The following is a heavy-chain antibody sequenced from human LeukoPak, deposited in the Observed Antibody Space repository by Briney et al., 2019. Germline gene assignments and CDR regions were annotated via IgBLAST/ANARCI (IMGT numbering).Heavy chain of an antibody. CDR1: GGSISSYY. CDR3: ARGLYYDSSGYYLGDLDAFDI. Sequence: PSETLSLTCTVSGGSISSYYWSWIRQHPGKGLEWIGYIYYSGSTYYNPSLKSRVTISVDTSKNQFSLKLSSVAAADTAVYYCARGLYYDSSGYYLGDLDAFDIWGQGTMVTVSS. V-gene: IGHV4-59*06. J-gene: IGHJ3*02. CDR2: IYYSGST. D-gene: IGHD3-22*01.